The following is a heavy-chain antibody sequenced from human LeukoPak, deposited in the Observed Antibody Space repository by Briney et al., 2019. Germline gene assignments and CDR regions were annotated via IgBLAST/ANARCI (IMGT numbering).Heavy chain of an antibody. J-gene: IGHJ4*02. V-gene: IGHV3-64D*06. CDR1: GSTFSTYV. CDR2: ISSNGDNT. Sequence: GGSLRLPCSVSGSTFSTYVMHWVRQAPGKGLEYVSAISSNGDNTYYADSVKGRFTISRDNSKNTLYLQMSSLRADDTAVYYCVRGTGYWGQGTLVTVSS. CDR3: VRGTGY.